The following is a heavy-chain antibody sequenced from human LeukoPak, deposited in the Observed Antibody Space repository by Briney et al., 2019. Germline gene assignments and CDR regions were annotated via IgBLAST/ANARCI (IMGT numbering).Heavy chain of an antibody. CDR1: GYIFTRYG. CDR2: ISAHYGNT. D-gene: IGHD2-15*01. Sequence: ASVKVSCKASGYIFTRYGISWVRQAPGQGLEWMGWISAHYGNTNYAQKFQDRVTMTTDTSTNTAYMELRSLRPDATAVYYCARDFFHGHCSGLSCFLLDYWGQGSLVTVSS. J-gene: IGHJ4*02. CDR3: ARDFFHGHCSGLSCFLLDY. V-gene: IGHV1-18*04.